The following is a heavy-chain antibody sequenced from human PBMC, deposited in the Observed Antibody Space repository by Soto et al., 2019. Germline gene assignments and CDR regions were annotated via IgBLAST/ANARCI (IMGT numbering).Heavy chain of an antibody. CDR1: GGSFSGYY. CDR2: INHSGST. D-gene: IGHD5-18*01. J-gene: IGHJ4*02. CDR3: ASYSYGYYFDY. V-gene: IGHV4-34*01. Sequence: SETLSLTCAVYGGSFSGYYWSWIRQPPGKGLEWIGEINHSGSTNYNPSLKSRVTISVDTSKNQFSLKVSSVTAADTAVYYCASYSYGYYFDYWGQGTLVTVSS.